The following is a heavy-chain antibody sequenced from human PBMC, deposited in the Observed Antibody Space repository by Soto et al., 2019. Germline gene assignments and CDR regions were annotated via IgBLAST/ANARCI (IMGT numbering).Heavy chain of an antibody. V-gene: IGHV3-23*01. Sequence: GGSLRLSCAASGFTFSSYAMSWVRQAPGKGLEWVSAISGSGGSTYYADSVKGRFTISRDNSKNTLYLQMNGLRAEDTAVYYCAKVFRWQQLPYFDYWGQGTLVTVSS. CDR3: AKVFRWQQLPYFDY. J-gene: IGHJ4*02. D-gene: IGHD6-13*01. CDR1: GFTFSSYA. CDR2: ISGSGGST.